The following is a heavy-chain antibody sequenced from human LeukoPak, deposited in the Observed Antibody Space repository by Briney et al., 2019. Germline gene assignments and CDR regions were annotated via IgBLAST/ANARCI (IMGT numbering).Heavy chain of an antibody. Sequence: SETLSLTCTVSGGSISSYYWSWIRQPPGKGLEWIGYIYTSGSTNYNPSLKSRVTISVDTSKNPFSLKLSSVTAADTAVYYCARHGYYYDSSGYSSEEYYFDYWGQGTLVTVSS. CDR2: IYTSGST. CDR3: ARHGYYYDSSGYSSEEYYFDY. D-gene: IGHD3-22*01. J-gene: IGHJ4*02. CDR1: GGSISSYY. V-gene: IGHV4-4*09.